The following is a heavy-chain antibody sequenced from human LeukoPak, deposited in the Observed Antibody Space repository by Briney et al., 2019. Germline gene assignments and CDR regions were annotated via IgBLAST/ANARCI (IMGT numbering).Heavy chain of an antibody. V-gene: IGHV4-38-2*01. J-gene: IGHJ4*02. CDR1: GYSISSGYY. D-gene: IGHD2-2*01. Sequence: SGTLSLTCAVSGYSISSGYYWGWIRQPPGKGLEWIGTIYHSGSTYYNPSLKGRVTISVDTSKNQFSLKLTSVTAADTAVYYCARVRGYCSSTICYRYYFDYWGQGTLVTVSS. CDR2: IYHSGST. CDR3: ARVRGYCSSTICYRYYFDY.